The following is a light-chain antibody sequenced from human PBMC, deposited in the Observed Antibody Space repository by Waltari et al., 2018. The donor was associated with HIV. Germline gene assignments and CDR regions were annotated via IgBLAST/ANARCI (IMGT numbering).Light chain of an antibody. V-gene: IGLV3-25*03. CDR3: QSAASSATYRV. CDR1: ALPKQY. J-gene: IGLJ3*02. CDR2: KDS. Sequence: SYELTQPPSVSVSPGQTARITCSGDALPKQYAYWYRQKPGQAPVLVIYKDSERPSGIPERFSGSSSGTTVTLTISGVQAEDEADYYCQSAASSATYRVFGGGTKLTVL.